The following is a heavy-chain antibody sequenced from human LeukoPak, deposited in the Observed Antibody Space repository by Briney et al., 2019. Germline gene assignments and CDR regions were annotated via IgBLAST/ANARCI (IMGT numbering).Heavy chain of an antibody. CDR3: ARDWTPGDAFDI. J-gene: IGHJ3*02. D-gene: IGHD1-1*01. CDR2: IYYSGST. Sequence: PSETLSLTCTVSGGSISSGGYYWSWIRQHPGKGLEWIGYIYYSGSTYYNPSLKSRVTISVDTSKNQFSLKLSSVTAADTAVYYCARDWTPGDAFDIWGQGTMVTVSS. CDR1: GGSISSGGYY. V-gene: IGHV4-31*03.